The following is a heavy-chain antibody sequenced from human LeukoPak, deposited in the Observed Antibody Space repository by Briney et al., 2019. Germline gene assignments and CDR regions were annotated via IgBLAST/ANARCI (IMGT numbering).Heavy chain of an antibody. CDR1: GGSISSYY. CDR3: ARAGVTGYFDY. CDR2: IYYSGST. Sequence: SETLSLTCTVSGGSISSYYWSWIRQPPGKGLEWIGYIYYSGSTNYNPSLKSRVTISVDTSKNQFSLKLSSVTAADTAVYYCARAGVTGYFDYWGQGTLVTVSS. D-gene: IGHD4-23*01. V-gene: IGHV4-59*12. J-gene: IGHJ4*02.